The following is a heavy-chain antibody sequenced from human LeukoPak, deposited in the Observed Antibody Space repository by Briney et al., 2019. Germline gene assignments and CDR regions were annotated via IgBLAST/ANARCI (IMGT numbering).Heavy chain of an antibody. CDR2: ISGSGGST. D-gene: IGHD3-10*01. J-gene: IGHJ4*02. V-gene: IGHV3-23*01. CDR3: AKSGGPMVRGVIMSY. CDR1: GFTFSSYA. Sequence: PGGSLRLSCAASGFTFSSYAMSWVRQAPGKGLEWVSAISGSGGSTYYADSVKGRFTISRDNSKNTLYLQMNSLRAEDMAVYYCAKSGGPMVRGVIMSYWGQGTLVTVSS.